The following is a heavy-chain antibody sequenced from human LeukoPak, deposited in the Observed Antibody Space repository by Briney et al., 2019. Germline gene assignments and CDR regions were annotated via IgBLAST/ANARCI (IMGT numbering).Heavy chain of an antibody. CDR1: GGTFSSYA. D-gene: IGHD3-3*01. CDR3: ARAIFGVVNWFDP. V-gene: IGHV1-69*05. Sequence: SVKVSCKASGGTFSSYAISWVRQAPGQGLEWMEGIIPIFGTANYAQKFQGRVTITTDESTSTAYMELSSLRSEDTAVYYYARAIFGVVNWFDPWGQGTLVTVSS. J-gene: IGHJ5*02. CDR2: IIPIFGTA.